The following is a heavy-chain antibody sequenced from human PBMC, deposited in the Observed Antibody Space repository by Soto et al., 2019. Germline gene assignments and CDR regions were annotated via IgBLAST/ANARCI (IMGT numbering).Heavy chain of an antibody. D-gene: IGHD1-1*01. Sequence: GGSLRLSCEASGFTFNTFAMSWVRQAPGRGLEWVSRINKSGGSRYYSDSVRGRFTVSRDNSKNTLFLQINSLRDEDTAIYYCAKGAEMPTIPFDYWGQGALVTVSS. J-gene: IGHJ4*02. CDR1: GFTFNTFA. V-gene: IGHV3-23*01. CDR2: INKSGGSR. CDR3: AKGAEMPTIPFDY.